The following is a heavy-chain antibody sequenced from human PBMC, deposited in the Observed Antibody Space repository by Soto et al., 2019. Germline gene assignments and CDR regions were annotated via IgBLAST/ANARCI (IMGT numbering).Heavy chain of an antibody. CDR2: ISSSGKTI. D-gene: IGHD1-1*01. V-gene: IGHV3-48*03. Sequence: QPGGSLRLSCAASGFTFTNYEMNWVRQAPGKGLEWISYISSSGKTISYADSVKGRFTISRDNAKNSLYLQMNSLRVEDTATYYCAGALENPYFYYGLNVWGQGTTVTVSS. CDR1: GFTFTNYE. CDR3: AGALENPYFYYGLNV. J-gene: IGHJ6*02.